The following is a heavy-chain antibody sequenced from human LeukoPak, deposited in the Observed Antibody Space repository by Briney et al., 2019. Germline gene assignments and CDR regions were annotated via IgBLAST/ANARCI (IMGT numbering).Heavy chain of an antibody. D-gene: IGHD6-19*01. V-gene: IGHV4-61*02. J-gene: IGHJ5*02. Sequence: SETLSLTCTVSGGSISTDLYYWTWIRQPAGKGLEWIGRIYSNGWTDYNPPLKSRVSISIDTSKNHFSLKMSLATAADTALYYCASGSGWNSFDPWGQGTLVTVSS. CDR2: IYSNGWT. CDR3: ASGSGWNSFDP. CDR1: GGSISTDLYY.